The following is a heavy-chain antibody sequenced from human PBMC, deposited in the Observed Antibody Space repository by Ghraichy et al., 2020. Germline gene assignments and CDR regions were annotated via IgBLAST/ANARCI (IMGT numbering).Heavy chain of an antibody. Sequence: GESLNISCAASGFTFNTYSMNWVRQAPGKGLEWVSSISSSSRYIYYADSVKGRFTISRDNAKNSLYLQMNSLRADDTAVYFCARDSGYCSAGSCYFGFFWFDPRGQGTLVTVSS. CDR1: GFTFNTYS. CDR3: ARDSGYCSAGSCYFGFFWFDP. D-gene: IGHD2-15*01. V-gene: IGHV3-21*01. CDR2: ISSSSRYI. J-gene: IGHJ5*02.